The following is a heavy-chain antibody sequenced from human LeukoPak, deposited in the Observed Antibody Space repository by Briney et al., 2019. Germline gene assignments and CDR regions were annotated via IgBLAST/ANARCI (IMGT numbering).Heavy chain of an antibody. Sequence: GGSLRLSCAASGFSISDYWMSWVRQAPGKGLEWVANIKQDGSEKYFVDSVKGRFTISRDNAKNSLYLQMNSLRAEETAVYYCAKAAGVNPVYGEIDYWGQGTLVTVSS. CDR3: AKAAGVNPVYGEIDY. J-gene: IGHJ4*02. CDR1: GFSISDYW. V-gene: IGHV3-7*03. CDR2: IKQDGSEK. D-gene: IGHD4-17*01.